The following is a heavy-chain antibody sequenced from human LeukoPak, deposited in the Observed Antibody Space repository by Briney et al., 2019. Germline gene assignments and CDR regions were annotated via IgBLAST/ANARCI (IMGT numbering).Heavy chain of an antibody. J-gene: IGHJ4*02. V-gene: IGHV3-9*01. CDR2: IILNRGSI. D-gene: IGHD2-15*01. CDR3: AKSRILAFYFDY. Sequence: GRSLRLSCAPSVFTFEDYAMGLVRQAPRKGLGGVSVIILNRGSISYADSLKCRFPITRDDAKSSLYLQMNSLRAEDTALYYRAKSRILAFYFDYRRQGTMLTVPS. CDR1: VFTFEDYA.